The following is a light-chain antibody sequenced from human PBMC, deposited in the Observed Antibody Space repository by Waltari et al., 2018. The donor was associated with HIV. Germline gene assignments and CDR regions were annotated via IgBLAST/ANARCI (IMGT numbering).Light chain of an antibody. CDR1: QRISTY. CDR2: GAS. V-gene: IGKV1-39*01. J-gene: IGKJ4*01. CDR3: QQSYTTPLT. Sequence: DIQLTQSPSSLSASVGDRVTLTCRSSQRISTYLHWYQQKAGKAPKLLIYGASSLQSGVPSRFSGSGSGTEFTLTISSLQPEDFATYYCQQSYTTPLTFGGGTKVEIK.